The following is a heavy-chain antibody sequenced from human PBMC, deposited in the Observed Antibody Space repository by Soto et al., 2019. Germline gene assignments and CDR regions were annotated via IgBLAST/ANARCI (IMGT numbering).Heavy chain of an antibody. CDR3: ARGGRSLCSSTSCHFAEPDY. V-gene: IGHV3-30-3*01. D-gene: IGHD2-2*01. CDR2: ISYDGSNK. J-gene: IGHJ4*02. CDR1: GFTFSSYE. Sequence: VGSLRLSCAASGFTFSSYEMNWFRQAPVNGLEWVAVISYDGSNKYYADSVKGRFTISRDNSKNTLYLQMNSLRAEDTAVYYCARGGRSLCSSTSCHFAEPDYWGQGTLVTVSS.